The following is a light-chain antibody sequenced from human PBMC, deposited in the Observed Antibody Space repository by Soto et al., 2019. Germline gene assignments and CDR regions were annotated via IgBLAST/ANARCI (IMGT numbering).Light chain of an antibody. CDR1: QDITTR. CDR3: QQGHGFLP. CDR2: SAS. V-gene: IGKV1-12*01. J-gene: IGKJ4*01. Sequence: DIQMTQSPSSVSASVGDRVTITCRASQDITTRLAWYQQKPGKAPQILIYSASTLQTGVPPRFRGSGSGTEFTLTIPHLQPDDFDAYYRQQGHGFLPFGGGTTVE.